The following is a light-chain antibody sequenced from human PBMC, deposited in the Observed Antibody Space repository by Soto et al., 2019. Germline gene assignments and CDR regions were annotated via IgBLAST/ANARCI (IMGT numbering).Light chain of an antibody. CDR2: TAS. J-gene: IGKJ1*01. CDR3: QQYNSYPWT. CDR1: QSISSW. Sequence: DIQMTQSPPTLSASVGDRVSITCRSSQSISSWLAWYQQKPGKAPNLLIYTASSLESGVPSRFSGSGSGTEFTLTISSLQPDDFATYYCQQYNSYPWTFGRGTKVDIK. V-gene: IGKV1-5*03.